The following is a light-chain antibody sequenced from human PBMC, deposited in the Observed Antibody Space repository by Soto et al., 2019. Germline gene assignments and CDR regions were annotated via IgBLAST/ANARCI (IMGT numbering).Light chain of an antibody. J-gene: IGLJ2*01. V-gene: IGLV1-51*01. CDR2: DNN. CDR3: GTWDSSLSAGQVV. CDR1: SSNIGNNY. Sequence: QSVLTRPPSVSAAPGQKVTIACSGSSSNIGNNYVSWYQQLPGTAPKLLIYDNNKRPSGIPDRFSGSKSGTSATLGITGLQTGDEADYYCGTWDSSLSAGQVVFGGGTKLTVL.